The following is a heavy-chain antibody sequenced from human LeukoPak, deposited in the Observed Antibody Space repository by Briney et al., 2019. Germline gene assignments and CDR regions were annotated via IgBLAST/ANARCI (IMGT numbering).Heavy chain of an antibody. CDR3: ARLYSDILTGYSPFGFDY. Sequence: GESLQISCKGSGYSFTSYWIGWVRQVPGKGLEWMGIIYPGDSDTRYSPSFQGQVTISADKSISTAYLQWSSLKASDTAMYYCARLYSDILTGYSPFGFDYWGQGTLVTVSS. V-gene: IGHV5-51*01. D-gene: IGHD3-9*01. CDR1: GYSFTSYW. J-gene: IGHJ4*02. CDR2: IYPGDSDT.